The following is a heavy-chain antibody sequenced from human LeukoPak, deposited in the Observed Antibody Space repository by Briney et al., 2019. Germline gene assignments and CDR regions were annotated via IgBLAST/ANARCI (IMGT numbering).Heavy chain of an antibody. CDR3: ARDYYYDSSGYLGDAFDI. CDR2: INPNSGGT. D-gene: IGHD3-22*01. Sequence: ASVKVSCKASGYTFTSYGISWVRQAPGQGLEWMGWINPNSGGTKYAQKFQGRVTMTRDTSITTAYVELSRLRSDDTAVYYCARDYYYDSSGYLGDAFDIWGQGTMVTVPS. CDR1: GYTFTSYG. J-gene: IGHJ3*02. V-gene: IGHV1-2*02.